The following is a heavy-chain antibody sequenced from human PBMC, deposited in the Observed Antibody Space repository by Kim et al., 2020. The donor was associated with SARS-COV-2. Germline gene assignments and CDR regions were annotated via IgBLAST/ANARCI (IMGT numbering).Heavy chain of an antibody. CDR3: ARHYRGFLGWFDP. V-gene: IGHV4-59*08. J-gene: IGHJ5*02. D-gene: IGHD3-16*02. Sequence: NPPLKSRVTIAVDTSKNPFSLKLSSVTAADTAVYYCARHYRGFLGWFDPWGQGTLVTVSS.